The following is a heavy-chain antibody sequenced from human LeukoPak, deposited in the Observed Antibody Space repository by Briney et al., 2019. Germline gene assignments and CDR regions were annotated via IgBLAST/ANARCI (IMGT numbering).Heavy chain of an antibody. CDR3: AKDRNTGPDYFDD. CDR1: GFTFSSYG. CDR2: ISYDGSDK. J-gene: IGHJ4*02. D-gene: IGHD5-18*01. V-gene: IGHV3-30*18. Sequence: RAGGSLRLSCAASGFTFSSYGMHWVRQAPGKGLEWVAVISYDGSDKYYADSVKGRFTIPRDNSKNTLYLQMNSLRAEDTAVYYCAKDRNTGPDYFDDWGQGTLVTVSS.